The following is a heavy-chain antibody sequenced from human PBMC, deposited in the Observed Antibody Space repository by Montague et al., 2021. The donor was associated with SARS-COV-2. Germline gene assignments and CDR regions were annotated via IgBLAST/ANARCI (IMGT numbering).Heavy chain of an antibody. Sequence: SETLSLICTVSGASITDFYWSWIRQPPGKGLQWVGYVHHSGITNYNPSLKSRVTISIDTPKSRFSLNLRSVTAADTAVYFCARITEVVPFDFWGRGTLVSVSS. J-gene: IGHJ4*02. V-gene: IGHV4-59*01. CDR1: GASITDFY. D-gene: IGHD2-15*01. CDR3: ARITEVVPFDF. CDR2: VHHSGIT.